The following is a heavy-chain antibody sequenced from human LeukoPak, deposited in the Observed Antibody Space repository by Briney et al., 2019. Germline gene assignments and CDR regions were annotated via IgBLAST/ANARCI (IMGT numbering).Heavy chain of an antibody. CDR2: INPNSGGT. D-gene: IGHD6-19*01. V-gene: IGHV1-2*02. J-gene: IGHJ6*02. CDR3: ARDAYSSGWSLYYYYYGMDV. CDR1: GYTFTGYY. Sequence: ASVKVSCKASGYTFTGYYMHWVRQAPGQGLEWMGWINPNSGGTNYAQKFQGRVTMTRDTSISTAYMELSRLRSDDTAVYYCARDAYSSGWSLYYYYYGMDVWGQGTRSPSP.